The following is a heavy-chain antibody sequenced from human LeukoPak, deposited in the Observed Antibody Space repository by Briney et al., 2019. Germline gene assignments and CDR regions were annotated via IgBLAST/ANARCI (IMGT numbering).Heavy chain of an antibody. D-gene: IGHD3-10*01. CDR1: GYTFTDYY. CDR2: INPNSGGT. V-gene: IGHV1-2*02. CDR3: ARTLRFGELLFSGMDV. J-gene: IGHJ6*03. Sequence: ASVKVSCKASGYTFTDYYMHWVRQAPGQGLEWMGWINPNSGGTNYAQKIQGRVTMTWDTSISTAHMELSRLKSDDTAVYYCARTLRFGELLFSGMDVWGKGTTVTVSS.